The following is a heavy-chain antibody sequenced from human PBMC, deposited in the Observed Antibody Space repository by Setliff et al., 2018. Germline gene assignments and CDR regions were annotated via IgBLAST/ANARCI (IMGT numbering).Heavy chain of an antibody. CDR1: GFTISNYW. CDR2: IRQDGTNK. J-gene: IGHJ5*02. V-gene: IGHV3-7*03. D-gene: IGHD3-3*01. CDR3: AREIWNMYDNSWSGYSDL. Sequence: LSLSCVASGFTISNYWMAWVRQAPGKGLEWVADIRQDGTNKYYMDSVEGRFTISRDNSKNSVYLQMNSLRVEDTALYQCAREIWNMYDNSWSGYSDLWGQGTLVTVS.